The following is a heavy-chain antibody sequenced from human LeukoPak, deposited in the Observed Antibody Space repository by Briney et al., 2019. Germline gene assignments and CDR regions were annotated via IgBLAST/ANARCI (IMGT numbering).Heavy chain of an antibody. V-gene: IGHV1-69*04. J-gene: IGHJ3*02. D-gene: IGHD4-23*01. CDR1: GGTFSSYA. Sequence: ASVKVSCEASGGTFSSYAISWVRQAPGQGLEWMGRIIPILGIANYAQKFQGRVTITADKSTSTAYMELSSLRSEDTAVYYCARFYGGNSGDAFDIWGQGTMVTVSS. CDR3: ARFYGGNSGDAFDI. CDR2: IIPILGIA.